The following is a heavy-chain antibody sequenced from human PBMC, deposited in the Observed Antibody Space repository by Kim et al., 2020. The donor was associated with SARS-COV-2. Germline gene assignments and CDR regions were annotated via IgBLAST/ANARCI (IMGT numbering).Heavy chain of an antibody. J-gene: IGHJ4*02. CDR2: ISAYNGNT. CDR1: GYTFTSYG. V-gene: IGHV1-18*01. CDR3: AREMRDYVWGSYRAFDY. D-gene: IGHD3-16*02. Sequence: ASVKVSCKASGYTFTSYGISWVRQAPGQGLEWMGWISAYNGNTNYAQKLQGRVTMTTDTSTSTAYMELRSLRSDDTAVYYCAREMRDYVWGSYRAFDYWGQGTLVTVSS.